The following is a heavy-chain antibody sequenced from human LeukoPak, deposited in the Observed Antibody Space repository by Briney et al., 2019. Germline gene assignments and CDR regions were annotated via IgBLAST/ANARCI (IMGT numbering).Heavy chain of an antibody. CDR3: ARHSSAARPYYYGIDV. Sequence: GGSLRLSCAASGFTFSDYYMSWIRQAPGKGLEWVSYISSSGSTIYYADSVKGRFTISRDNAKNSLYLQMNSLRAEDTAVYYCARHSSAARPYYYGIDVWGQGATVTASS. CDR2: ISSSGSTI. D-gene: IGHD6-6*01. CDR1: GFTFSDYY. J-gene: IGHJ6*02. V-gene: IGHV3-11*01.